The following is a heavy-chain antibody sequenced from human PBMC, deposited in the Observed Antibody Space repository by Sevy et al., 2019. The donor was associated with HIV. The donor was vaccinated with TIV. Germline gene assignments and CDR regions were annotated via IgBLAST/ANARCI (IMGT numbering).Heavy chain of an antibody. J-gene: IGHJ3*02. CDR1: GGSISGNF. CDR2: IYYSGST. CDR3: ARGSASYYHAFHI. Sequence: SETLSLTCSVSGGSISGNFWTWIRQPPGKGLEWIGYIYYSGSTNSNPSLKSRVSISLDTCKNQFSLGLNSVTAADTAVYYCARGSASYYHAFHIWGQGTMVTVSS. V-gene: IGHV4-59*01. D-gene: IGHD1-26*01.